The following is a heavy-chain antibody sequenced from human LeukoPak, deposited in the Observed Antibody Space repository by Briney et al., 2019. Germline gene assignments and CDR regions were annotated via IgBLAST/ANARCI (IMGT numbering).Heavy chain of an antibody. V-gene: IGHV1-18*01. CDR3: ARDIGLLGINPYYLDY. D-gene: IGHD3-16*01. CDR1: NYTFTTYG. J-gene: IGHJ4*02. Sequence: ASVKLSCTASNYTFTTYGISWGRQAPGPGLEWKGWIGAYIGNTKYAQPLQGRVTMTTDKPTSTAYMELRSLRSDDTAVYYCARDIGLLGINPYYLDYWGQGALVTVSS. CDR2: IGAYIGNT.